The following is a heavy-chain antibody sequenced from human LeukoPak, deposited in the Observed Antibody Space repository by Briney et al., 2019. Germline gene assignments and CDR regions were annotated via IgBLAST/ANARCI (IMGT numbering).Heavy chain of an antibody. D-gene: IGHD5-24*01. Sequence: PSETLSLTCTVSGGIISRIEYYWSWIRQSPVKGLEWLGHIYHTGTTLYSPHLNNRLTVSVDSSRNQFSLTLNSVTAADTAVYYCASVSVWELATHPGGSFDYWGRGILVTVSS. J-gene: IGHJ4*02. CDR3: ASVSVWELATHPGGSFDY. CDR1: GGIISRIEYY. CDR2: IYHTGTT. V-gene: IGHV4-30-4*01.